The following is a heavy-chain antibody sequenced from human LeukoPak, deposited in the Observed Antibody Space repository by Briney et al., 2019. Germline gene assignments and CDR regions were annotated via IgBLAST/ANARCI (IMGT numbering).Heavy chain of an antibody. Sequence: GASVKVSCKTSGYPFTNWGINWVRQAARQGLEWLGRVHPDNGNTYYAQRFRGRVTMSRDTSTTTAYMELSGLRSNDTAVYFCATGPRNDPWGQGTLVTVSS. D-gene: IGHD1-14*01. CDR2: VHPDNGNT. V-gene: IGHV1-8*02. CDR3: ATGPRNDP. CDR1: GYPFTNWG. J-gene: IGHJ5*02.